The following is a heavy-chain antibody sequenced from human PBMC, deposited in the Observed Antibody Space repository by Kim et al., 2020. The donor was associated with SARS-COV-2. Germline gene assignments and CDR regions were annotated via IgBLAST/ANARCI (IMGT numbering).Heavy chain of an antibody. CDR1: GGSFSGYY. CDR2: INHSGST. Sequence: SETLSLTCAVYGGSFSGYYWSWIRQPPGKGLEWIGEINHSGSTNYNPSLKSRVTISVDTSKNQFSLKLSSVTAADTAVYYCAGKKRWLRNYYYYYGMDVWGQGTTVTVSS. CDR3: AGKKRWLRNYYYYYGMDV. D-gene: IGHD5-12*01. V-gene: IGHV4-34*01. J-gene: IGHJ6*02.